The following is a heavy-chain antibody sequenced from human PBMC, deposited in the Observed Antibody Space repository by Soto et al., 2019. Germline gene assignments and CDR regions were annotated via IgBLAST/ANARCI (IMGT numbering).Heavy chain of an antibody. CDR2: ISYDGSNK. CDR3: VGASMWTGTGLEY. D-gene: IGHD3-10*02. J-gene: IGHJ4*02. V-gene: IGHV3-30-3*01. Sequence: PGGSLRLSCATSGFTFKSYTLHWVRQTPGRGLQWVAVISYDGSNKYYADSVRGRFTISRDNSNSTLYLQMNSLRADDSAVYYCVGASMWTGTGLEYWGQGALVTVSS. CDR1: GFTFKSYT.